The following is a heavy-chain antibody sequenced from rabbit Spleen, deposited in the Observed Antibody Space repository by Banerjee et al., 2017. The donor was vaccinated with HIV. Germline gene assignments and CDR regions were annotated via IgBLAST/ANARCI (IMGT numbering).Heavy chain of an antibody. CDR3: ASRSVGGVAGYGYEDAFDP. CDR2: IYTGTDNT. CDR1: GFSFSDGYD. J-gene: IGHJ2*01. V-gene: IGHV1S40*01. D-gene: IGHD6-1*01. Sequence: QSLEESGGDLVKPGASLILTCKASGFSFSDGYDMCWVRQAPGKGLEWIACIYTGTDNTIYASWAKGRFTISKTSSTTVTLQMSSLTAADTATYFCASRSVGGVAGYGYEDAFDPWGPGTLVTVS.